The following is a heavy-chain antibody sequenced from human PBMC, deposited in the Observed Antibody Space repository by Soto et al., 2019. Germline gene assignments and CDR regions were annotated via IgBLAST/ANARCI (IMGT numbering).Heavy chain of an antibody. Sequence: VQRVESGGDVVQPGKSLRLSCAGSGFTFTNYALHWVRQAPGKGLEWTATISSDGTRKYYTDSVKGRFTLSRDNSQTRLYLQMNTVTVEDTALYFCTREGYGRNPRSSDMWGQGTMVTVSS. J-gene: IGHJ3*02. CDR3: TREGYGRNPRSSDM. CDR2: ISSDGTRK. V-gene: IGHV3-30-3*01. CDR1: GFTFTNYA. D-gene: IGHD4-17*01.